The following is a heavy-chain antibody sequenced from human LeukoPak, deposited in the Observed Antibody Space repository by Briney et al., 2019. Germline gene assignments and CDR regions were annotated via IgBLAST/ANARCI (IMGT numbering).Heavy chain of an antibody. Sequence: PSETLSLTCAVYGGSFSGYYWSWIRQPPGKGLEWIGEINHSGSTNYNPSLKSRVTISVDTSKNQFSLKLSSVTAADTAVYYCARGFYYYGSGSYYPINWFDPWGQGTLVTVSS. CDR3: ARGFYYYGSGSYYPINWFDP. CDR2: INHSGST. CDR1: GGSFSGYY. J-gene: IGHJ5*02. D-gene: IGHD3-10*01. V-gene: IGHV4-34*01.